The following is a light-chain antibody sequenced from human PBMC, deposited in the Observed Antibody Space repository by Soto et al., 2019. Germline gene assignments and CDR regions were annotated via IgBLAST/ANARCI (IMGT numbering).Light chain of an antibody. J-gene: IGLJ2*01. CDR3: GTWDSSLSAGI. V-gene: IGLV1-51*01. CDR1: STNIGNNY. Sequence: QSVLTQPPSVSGAPGQTVTISCSGSSTNIGNNYVSWYQHIPGTAPKLLIYDNSERPSGIPDRFSGSKSGTSATLGITGLQTGDEADYYCGTWDSSLSAGIFGGGTKLTVL. CDR2: DNS.